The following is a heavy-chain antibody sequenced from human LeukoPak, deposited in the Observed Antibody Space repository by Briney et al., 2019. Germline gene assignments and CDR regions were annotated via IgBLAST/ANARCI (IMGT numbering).Heavy chain of an antibody. CDR2: IYYSASS. CDR1: GDSISRGGYY. CDR3: ARGNSSGFR. Sequence: SETLSLTCTVSGDSISRGGYYWSWIRQHPGKGLEWIGYIYYSASSYYNPSFMSRLTISVDTSKNQFSLKLSSVTAADTAVYYCARGNSSGFRWGQGTLVTVSS. V-gene: IGHV4-31*03. J-gene: IGHJ4*02. D-gene: IGHD3-22*01.